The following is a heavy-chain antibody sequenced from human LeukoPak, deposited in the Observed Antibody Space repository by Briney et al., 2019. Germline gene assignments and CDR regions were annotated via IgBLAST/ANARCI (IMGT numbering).Heavy chain of an antibody. J-gene: IGHJ4*02. Sequence: PVGSLRLSCAASGFTSADYATQCGRQAPGKGLGWVSLISRTGGRTYYADSAKGRLTFSRDHSKNSLYRLMTRLRPDDTPFYYCARDGRASPDYGDNYYWGQGNLVSVSS. CDR2: ISRTGGRT. CDR1: GFTSADYA. V-gene: IGHV3-43*02. CDR3: ARDGRASPDYGDNYY. D-gene: IGHD4-17*01.